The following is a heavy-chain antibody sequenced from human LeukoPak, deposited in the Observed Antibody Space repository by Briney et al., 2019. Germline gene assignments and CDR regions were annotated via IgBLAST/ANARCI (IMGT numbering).Heavy chain of an antibody. V-gene: IGHV4-59*01. Sequence: PSETLSLTCTVSGGSISSYYWSWIRQPPGKGLEWIGYIYYSGNTNYNPSLKSRVTISVDTSKNQFSLNLSSVTAADTAVYYCARAVEGNPFDVWGQGTVVTVSS. CDR3: ARAVEGNPFDV. D-gene: IGHD2-15*01. CDR2: IYYSGNT. CDR1: GGSISSYY. J-gene: IGHJ3*01.